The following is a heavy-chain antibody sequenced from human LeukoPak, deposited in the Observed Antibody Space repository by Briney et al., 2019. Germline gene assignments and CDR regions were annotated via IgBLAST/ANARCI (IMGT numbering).Heavy chain of an antibody. CDR2: INHSGST. CDR3: AREHGDYNY. J-gene: IGHJ4*02. V-gene: IGHV4-34*01. Sequence: SETLSLTCAVYGGSFSGYYWSWIRQPPGKGLEWIGEINHSGSTDYNPSLKSRVTISVDTSKNQFSLKLSSVTAADTAVYYCAREHGDYNYWGQGTLVTVSS. D-gene: IGHD4-17*01. CDR1: GGSFSGYY.